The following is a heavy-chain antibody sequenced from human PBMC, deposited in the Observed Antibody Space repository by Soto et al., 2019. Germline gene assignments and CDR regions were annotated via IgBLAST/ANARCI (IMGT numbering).Heavy chain of an antibody. V-gene: IGHV6-1*01. J-gene: IGHJ6*02. CDR2: TYYRSKWYN. CDR1: GDSVSSNIAA. CDR3: ARGRAIAGAGRRPFFYGMDV. D-gene: IGHD6-19*01. Sequence: SQTLSLTCAISGDSVSSNIAAWNWIRQSPSRGLEWLGRTYYRSKWYNDYAVSVKSRITINPDTSKNQFSLQLNSVTPEDTAVFYCARGRAIAGAGRRPFFYGMDVWGQGTSVTVSS.